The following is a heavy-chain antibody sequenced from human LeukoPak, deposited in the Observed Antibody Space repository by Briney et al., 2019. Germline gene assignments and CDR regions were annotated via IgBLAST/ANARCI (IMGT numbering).Heavy chain of an antibody. V-gene: IGHV4-59*04. CDR3: ARLGSRVV. J-gene: IGHJ4*02. CDR2: IYYIGST. CDR1: GGSTSVYY. D-gene: IGHD3-10*01. Sequence: PSETLSLTCTVSGGSTSVYYWSWIRQPPGKALEWIGYIYYIGSTYYNPSLKSRVTMSVDTSKNQFSLKLNSMTAADTAVYYCARLGSRVVWGQGTLVIVSS.